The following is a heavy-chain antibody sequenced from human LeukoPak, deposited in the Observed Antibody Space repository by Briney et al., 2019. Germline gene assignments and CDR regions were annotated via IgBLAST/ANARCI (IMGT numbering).Heavy chain of an antibody. CDR3: ASSGGSGSWPVYYFDY. CDR2: INTDGSST. J-gene: IGHJ4*02. CDR1: GFTLSSFW. Sequence: GGSLRLSCVASGFTLSSFWMHWVRQSPEKGLVWVSRINTDGSSTIYADSVKGRFTISRDNAKNILYLQMNSLRAEDTAVYYCASSGGSGSWPVYYFDYWGQGTLVTVSS. D-gene: IGHD3-10*01. V-gene: IGHV3-74*01.